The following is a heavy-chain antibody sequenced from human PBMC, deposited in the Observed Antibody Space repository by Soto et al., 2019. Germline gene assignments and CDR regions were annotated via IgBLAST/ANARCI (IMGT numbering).Heavy chain of an antibody. CDR3: ARDDRTRDSSGYPSPNTFDY. CDR2: ISSSSSYI. D-gene: IGHD3-22*01. J-gene: IGHJ4*02. Sequence: TGGSLRLSCAASGFTFSSYSMNWVRQAPGKGLEWVSSISSSSSYIYYADSVKGRFTISRDNAKNSLYLQMNSLRAEDTAVYYCARDDRTRDSSGYPSPNTFDYWGQGTLVTVSS. V-gene: IGHV3-21*01. CDR1: GFTFSSYS.